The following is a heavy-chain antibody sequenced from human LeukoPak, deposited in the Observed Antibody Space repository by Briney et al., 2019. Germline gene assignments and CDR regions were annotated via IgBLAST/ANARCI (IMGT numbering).Heavy chain of an antibody. CDR3: ASKGSHRAIFY. J-gene: IGHJ4*02. Sequence: PGGSLTLPCTPSVFILDNTRINWLRQAPGEGLEWLGLIKRIIDGGTTDYAAPVEGRITISRDDSKNTVYLQMSSLKSEETAVYYCASKGSHRAIFYWGQGILVTVSS. D-gene: IGHD4-23*01. CDR2: IKRIIDGGTT. V-gene: IGHV3-15*01. CDR1: VFILDNTR.